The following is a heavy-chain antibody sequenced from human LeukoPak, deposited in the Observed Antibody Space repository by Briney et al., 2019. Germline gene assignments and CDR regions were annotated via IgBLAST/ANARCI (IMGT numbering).Heavy chain of an antibody. CDR1: GGSISSYY. J-gene: IGHJ6*03. CDR2: IYYSGST. CDR3: ARAGGYLGYMDV. D-gene: IGHD5-18*01. Sequence: PSETLSLTCTVSGGSISSYYWSWIRQPPGKGLEWIGYIYYSGSTNYNPSPKSRVTISIDTSQNQFSLKLSSVTAADTAVYYCARAGGYLGYMDVWGKGTTVTISS. V-gene: IGHV4-59*01.